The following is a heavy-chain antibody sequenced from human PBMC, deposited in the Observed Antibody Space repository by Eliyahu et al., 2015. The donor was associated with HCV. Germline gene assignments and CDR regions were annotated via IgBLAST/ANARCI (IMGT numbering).Heavy chain of an antibody. CDR2: ISTSTGHT. V-gene: IGHV1-18*04. CDR1: YTFIDYR. D-gene: IGHD2-15*01. CDR3: ARDPKIPHAATPDCHCTYYYSGMDV. J-gene: IGHJ6*02. Sequence: YTFIDYRLSWVRQAPGQGLEWMGWISTSTGHTNYAQNLQGRVTMTIDTSTSAAYMELRSLTSDDTAVYYCARDPKIPHAATPDCHCTYYYSGMDVWGQGTTVSVSS.